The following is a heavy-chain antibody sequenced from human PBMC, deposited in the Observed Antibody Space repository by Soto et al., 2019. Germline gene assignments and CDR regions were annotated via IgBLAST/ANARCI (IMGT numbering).Heavy chain of an antibody. CDR2: INPSGGST. J-gene: IGHJ3*02. D-gene: IGHD5-12*01. V-gene: IGHV1-46*03. CDR3: ARTWIVDAFDI. Sequence: GASVKVSCKASGYTFTSHYMPWGRQAPGQGLEWMGIINPSGGSTSYAQKFQGRVTMTRDTSTSTVYMELSSLRSEDTAVYYCARTWIVDAFDIWGQGTMVTVSS. CDR1: GYTFTSHY.